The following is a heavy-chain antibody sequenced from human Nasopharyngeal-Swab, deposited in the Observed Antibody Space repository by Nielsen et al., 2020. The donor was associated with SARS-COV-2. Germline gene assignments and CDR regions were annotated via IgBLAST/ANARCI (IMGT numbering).Heavy chain of an antibody. CDR2: IYYSGST. CDR3: ARDSYRDAFDI. V-gene: IGHV4-61*08. CDR1: GGSISSGDYY. J-gene: IGHJ3*02. Sequence: SETLSLTCTVSGGSISSGDYYWSWIRQPPGKGLEWIGYIYYSGSTNYNPSLKSRVTISLDTSNYQFSLRLSSVTAADTAVYYCARDSYRDAFDIWGQGTMATVSS.